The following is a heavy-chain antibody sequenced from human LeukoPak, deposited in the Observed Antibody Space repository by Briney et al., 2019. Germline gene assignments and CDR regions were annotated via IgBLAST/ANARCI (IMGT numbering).Heavy chain of an antibody. CDR2: IKGDGSEK. D-gene: IGHD1-1*01. CDR3: VEQAGVY. CDR1: GFTISNLW. J-gene: IGHJ4*02. Sequence: GGSLRLSCAASGFTISNLWMTWVRQAPGKGLECVANIKGDGSEKNYVDSVKGRFTISRDDAKNSLYLQMNSLRAEDTAVYYCVEQAGVYWGQGTLVTVSS. V-gene: IGHV3-7*01.